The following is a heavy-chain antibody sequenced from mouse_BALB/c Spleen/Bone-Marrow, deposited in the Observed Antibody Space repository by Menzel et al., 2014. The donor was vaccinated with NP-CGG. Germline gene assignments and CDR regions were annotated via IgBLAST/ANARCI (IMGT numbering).Heavy chain of an antibody. D-gene: IGHD3-1*01. CDR1: GFNIKDTY. CDR3: ARSGWDEGY. CDR2: IDPANGNP. V-gene: IGHV14-3*02. Sequence: DVQLQQSGAELVKPGASVKLSCTASGFNIKDTYMHWVKQRPEQGLEWIGRIDPANGNPKYDPGFQGKATIAADTSSNTVYLQLSSLTSEDTAVYYCARSGWDEGYWGQGTTLTVSS. J-gene: IGHJ2*01.